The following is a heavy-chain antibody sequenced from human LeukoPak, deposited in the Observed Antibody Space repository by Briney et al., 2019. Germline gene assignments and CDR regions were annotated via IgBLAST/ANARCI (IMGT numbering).Heavy chain of an antibody. CDR1: GFTFNSYA. J-gene: IGHJ2*01. V-gene: IGHV3-23*01. D-gene: IGHD6-6*01. Sequence: GGSLRLSCAASGFTFNSYAMSWVRQAPEKGLEWVSGISGSGGSTYHADSVKGRFTISRDNSKNTLYLQMNSLRAEDTAVYYCAKEVRPARPWWYFDLWGRGTLATVSS. CDR2: ISGSGGST. CDR3: AKEVRPARPWWYFDL.